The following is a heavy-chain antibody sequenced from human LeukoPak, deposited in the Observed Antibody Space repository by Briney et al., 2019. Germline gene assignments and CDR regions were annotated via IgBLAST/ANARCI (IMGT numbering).Heavy chain of an antibody. CDR1: GYSISTDYY. J-gene: IGHJ6*03. D-gene: IGHD3-10*01. CDR2: IYHSGST. Sequence: PSETLSLTCTVSGYSISTDYYWGWIRQPPGKGLEWIGSIYHSGSTYYNPSLKSRVTISVDTSKNQFSLKLRSVTAADTALYYCARARITMVRGDTYYMDVRGKGTTVTVSS. V-gene: IGHV4-38-2*02. CDR3: ARARITMVRGDTYYMDV.